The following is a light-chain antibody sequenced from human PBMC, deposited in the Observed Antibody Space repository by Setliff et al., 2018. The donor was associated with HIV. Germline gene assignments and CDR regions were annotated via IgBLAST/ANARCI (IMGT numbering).Light chain of an antibody. V-gene: IGLV2-8*01. CDR3: SSYTSSSTYV. CDR1: SSDVGGYKY. Sequence: QSALTQPPSASGSPGESVTISCTGTSSDVGGYKYVSWYQQHPGNPPKLMIYEVSKRPSGVPDRFSGSKSGNTASLTVSGLQAEDEADYYCSSYTSSSTYVFGSGTKVTV. CDR2: EVS. J-gene: IGLJ1*01.